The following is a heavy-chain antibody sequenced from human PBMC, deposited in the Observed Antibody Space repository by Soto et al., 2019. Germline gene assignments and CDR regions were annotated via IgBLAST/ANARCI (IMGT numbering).Heavy chain of an antibody. V-gene: IGHV3-23*01. D-gene: IGHD6-19*01. CDR1: GFTFSSYA. Sequence: EVQLLESGGGLVQPGGSLRLSCAASGFTFSSYAMSWVRQAPGKGLEWVSAISGSGGSTYYADSVKGRFTISRDNSKNTLYMQMNSLRAEDRAVYYCANFYSSGWYKSDAFDIWGQGTMVTVSS. CDR3: ANFYSSGWYKSDAFDI. J-gene: IGHJ3*02. CDR2: ISGSGGST.